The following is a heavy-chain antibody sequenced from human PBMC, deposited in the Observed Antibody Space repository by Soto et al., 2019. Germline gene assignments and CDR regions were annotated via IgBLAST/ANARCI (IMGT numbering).Heavy chain of an antibody. D-gene: IGHD3-3*01. CDR3: AKDGMGGSHLRFVEWLKYYYGMDV. J-gene: IGHJ6*02. V-gene: IGHV3-30*18. Sequence: GGSLRLSCAASGFTFSSYGMHWVRQAPGKGLEWVAVISYDGSNKYYADSVKGRFTISRDNSKNTLYLQMNSLRAEDTAVYYCAKDGMGGSHLRFVEWLKYYYGMDVWGQGARVTVSS. CDR1: GFTFSSYG. CDR2: ISYDGSNK.